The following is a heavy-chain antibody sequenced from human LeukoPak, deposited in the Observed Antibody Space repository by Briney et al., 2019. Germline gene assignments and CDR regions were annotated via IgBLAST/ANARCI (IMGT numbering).Heavy chain of an antibody. CDR1: GASVNSGGYS. Sequence: PSETLSLTCAVSGASVNSGGYSWSWIRQPPGKGLEWIGSIYDSGSTYYNPSLKSRVTISADTSKNQFSLKLNSVTAADTAVYYCARHYGPWGQGTLVTVSS. CDR2: IYDSGST. J-gene: IGHJ5*02. D-gene: IGHD3-10*01. V-gene: IGHV4-39*01. CDR3: ARHYGP.